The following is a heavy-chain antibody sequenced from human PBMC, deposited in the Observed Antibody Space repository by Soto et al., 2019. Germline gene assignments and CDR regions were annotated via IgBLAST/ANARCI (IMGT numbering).Heavy chain of an antibody. J-gene: IGHJ4*02. CDR2: IIPMYDSA. D-gene: IGHD1-26*01. CDR3: ATWRTYSGSYCFDY. CDR1: GGTFKTYT. Sequence: QVQLVQSGAELKKPGSSVNVSCAASGGTFKTYTINWLQQAPGQGLEWIGQIIPMYDSANYAQRFQGRVTISADKSTNIAYMELSGMRSEDTALYYCATWRTYSGSYCFDYWGQGTLVSVSS. V-gene: IGHV1-69*06.